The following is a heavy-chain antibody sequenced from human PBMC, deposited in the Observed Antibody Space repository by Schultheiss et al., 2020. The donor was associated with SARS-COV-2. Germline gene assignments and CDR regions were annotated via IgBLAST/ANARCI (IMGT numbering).Heavy chain of an antibody. CDR2: IYYSGST. J-gene: IGHJ5*02. V-gene: IGHV4-59*11. D-gene: IGHD3-10*01. CDR1: GGSISSHY. CDR3: ARESGWVDP. Sequence: SETLSLTCTVSGGSISSHYWSWMRQPPGKGLEWIGYIYYSGSTNYNPSLKSRVTISLDTSKNQFSLKLSSVTAADTAVYYCARESGWVDPWGQGTLVTVSS.